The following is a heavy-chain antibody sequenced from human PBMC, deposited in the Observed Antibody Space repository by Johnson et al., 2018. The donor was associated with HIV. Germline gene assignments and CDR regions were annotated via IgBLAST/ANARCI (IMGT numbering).Heavy chain of an antibody. V-gene: IGHV3-53*01. CDR2: IYSGGST. CDR1: GFTVSSNY. Sequence: VQLVESGGGLIQPGGSLRLSCAASGFTVSSNYMSWVRRAPGKGLEWVSVIYSGGSTYYADSVKGRFTISIDNSKNTLYLQMNSLRAEDTAVYYCAREVRKAVAGNFDIWGQGTMVTVSS. CDR3: AREVRKAVAGNFDI. J-gene: IGHJ3*02. D-gene: IGHD6-19*01.